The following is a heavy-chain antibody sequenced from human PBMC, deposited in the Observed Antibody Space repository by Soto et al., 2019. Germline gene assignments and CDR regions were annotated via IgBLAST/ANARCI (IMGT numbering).Heavy chain of an antibody. D-gene: IGHD3-10*01. CDR1: GFSLSNARVG. CDR2: ILSNDGK. CDR3: ARMLAVNYYYYYLDV. V-gene: IGHV2-26*01. Sequence: QVTLKESGPVLVRPTETLTLTCTVSGFSLSNARVGVSWIRQPPGKALEWLAHILSNDGKSYSTSLKTTLPISKDTSKSQVVLTMTNMDPVDTATYYCARMLAVNYYYYYLDVWGKGTTVTVSS. J-gene: IGHJ6*03.